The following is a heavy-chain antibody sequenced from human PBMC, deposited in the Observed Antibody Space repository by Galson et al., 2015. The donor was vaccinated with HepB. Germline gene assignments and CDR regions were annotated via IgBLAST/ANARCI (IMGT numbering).Heavy chain of an antibody. CDR3: AKTIAAAGYYFDY. CDR2: ISGSDGTT. Sequence: SLRLSCATSGFTFANSAMSWVRQAPGKGLEWVSSISGSDGTTYYADFLKGRFTISRDNSKDTLYLQMNSLRAEDTAVYCCAKTIAAAGYYFDYWGQGTLVTVSS. CDR1: GFTFANSA. V-gene: IGHV3-23*01. J-gene: IGHJ4*02. D-gene: IGHD6-13*01.